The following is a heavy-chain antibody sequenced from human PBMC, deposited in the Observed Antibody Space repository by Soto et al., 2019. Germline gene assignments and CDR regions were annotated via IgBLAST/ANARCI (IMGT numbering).Heavy chain of an antibody. J-gene: IGHJ6*02. Sequence: LRLSCEASGFSIRDYWMHWVRQAPGEGLVWVSCINGDASSTTYADSVKGRFTISRDDAKNTVYLQMTSLRAEDTAVYFCARDRSYAMEVWGQGTRGTVSS. CDR2: INGDASST. CDR3: ARDRSYAMEV. V-gene: IGHV3-74*01. CDR1: GFSIRDYW.